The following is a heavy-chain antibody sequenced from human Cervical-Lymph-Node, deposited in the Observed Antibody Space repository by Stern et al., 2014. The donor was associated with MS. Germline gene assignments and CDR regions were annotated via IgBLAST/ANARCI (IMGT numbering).Heavy chain of an antibody. CDR3: ARGGGRTYFDY. Sequence: QLQLQESGPGLVKPSETLSLTCTVSGGSINPYYWSWIRQPPGQGLEWIGWIYYSGSTNYNPSLKSRVTISMDTSKNQFSLKLTSVTAADTAVYYCARGGGRTYFDYWGQGTLVTVSS. CDR2: IYYSGST. J-gene: IGHJ4*02. D-gene: IGHD3-16*01. CDR1: GGSINPYY. V-gene: IGHV4-59*01.